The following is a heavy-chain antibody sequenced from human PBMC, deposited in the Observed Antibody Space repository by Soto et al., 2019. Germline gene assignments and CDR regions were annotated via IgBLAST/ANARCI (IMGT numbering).Heavy chain of an antibody. CDR2: IRSKTNNYAT. V-gene: IGHV3-73*01. CDR1: GFRLSGSA. Sequence: EVQLVESGGGLVQPGGSLKLSCAASGFRLSGSAMHWVRQAAGKGLEWVGRIRSKTNNYATEYGASVKGRFTISRDDSKNTAYLQMNSLKPEDTAVYYCTSRTTVAAFTDYWGQGTLVTVSS. CDR3: TSRTTVAAFTDY. D-gene: IGHD4-17*01. J-gene: IGHJ4*02.